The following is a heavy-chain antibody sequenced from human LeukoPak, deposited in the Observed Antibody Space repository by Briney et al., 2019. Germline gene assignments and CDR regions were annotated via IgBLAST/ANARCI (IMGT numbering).Heavy chain of an antibody. CDR1: GFTFSNYG. CDR2: IRNYGNDK. Sequence: GGSLRLSCAASGFTFSNYGIHWVRQAPGKGLEWVAFIRNYGNDKYYADSVRGRFTISRDSSTSTLYLQMNSLRVEDTAVYYCAADAGWFYFDYWGQGTLVTVSS. CDR3: AADAGWFYFDY. J-gene: IGHJ4*02. V-gene: IGHV3-30*02. D-gene: IGHD6-19*01.